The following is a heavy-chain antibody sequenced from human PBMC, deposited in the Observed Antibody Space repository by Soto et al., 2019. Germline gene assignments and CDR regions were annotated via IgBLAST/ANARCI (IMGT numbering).Heavy chain of an antibody. Sequence: SETLSLTCAAYGGSFSDYYWTWIRQPPGKGLEWIGEINHSGSTNCNPSLKSRITISVDTSKNQFSLKVNSVTAADTAVYYCARGGNRWYSDHWDQGILVTVSS. V-gene: IGHV4-34*01. J-gene: IGHJ5*02. D-gene: IGHD6-13*01. CDR1: GGSFSDYY. CDR3: ARGGNRWYSDH. CDR2: INHSGST.